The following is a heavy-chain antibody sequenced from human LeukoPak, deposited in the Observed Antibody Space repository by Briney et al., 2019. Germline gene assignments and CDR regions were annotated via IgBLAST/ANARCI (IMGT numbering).Heavy chain of an antibody. Sequence: GGSLRLSCAASGFTFSSYGMHWVRQAPGKGLEWVSSIGSSGSYIYYADSVKGRFTISRDNARNSLYLQMNSLRAEDTAVYYCARDGLAAAALHWCFDLWGRGTLVTVSS. CDR2: IGSSGSYI. V-gene: IGHV3-21*01. CDR1: GFTFSSYG. D-gene: IGHD6-13*01. CDR3: ARDGLAAAALHWCFDL. J-gene: IGHJ2*01.